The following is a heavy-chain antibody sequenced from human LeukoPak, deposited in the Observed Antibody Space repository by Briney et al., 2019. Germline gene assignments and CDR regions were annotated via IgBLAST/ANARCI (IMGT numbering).Heavy chain of an antibody. V-gene: IGHV4-59*01. CDR2: IYYSGST. J-gene: IGHJ5*02. Sequence: SETLSLTCTVSGGSISSYYWSWIRQPPGKGLEWIGYIYYSGSTNYNPSLKSRVTISVDTSKNQFSLKLSSVTAADTAVYYCARDGLHHWFDPWGQGTLVTVSS. CDR3: ARDGLHHWFDP. D-gene: IGHD5-24*01. CDR1: GGSISSYY.